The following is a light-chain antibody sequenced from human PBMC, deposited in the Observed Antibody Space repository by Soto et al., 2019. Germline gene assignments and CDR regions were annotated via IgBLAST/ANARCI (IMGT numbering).Light chain of an antibody. CDR2: EES. CDR1: QAVPNN. CDR3: QQVKTYPRT. J-gene: IGKJ4*01. V-gene: IGKV1-9*01. Sequence: DIHLTQSPSLISASXVGRVPITXXPSQAVPNNMAWYQQKPGKPPKLLIYEESTLHSGVPSRFSGRKSGTQFTLTIDSLQPEDFATYYCQQVKTYPRTFGGGTKVDIK.